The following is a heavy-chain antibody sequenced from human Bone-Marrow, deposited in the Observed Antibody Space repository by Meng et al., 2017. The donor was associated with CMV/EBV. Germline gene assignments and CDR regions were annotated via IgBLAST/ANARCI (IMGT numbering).Heavy chain of an antibody. D-gene: IGHD2-2*01. CDR2: LSYDGNNK. CDR1: FRSYA. CDR3: ARGGQGSCSSTHCPDAFDI. J-gene: IGHJ3*02. Sequence: FRSYAMDWVRQAPGKGLEWVAVLSYDGNNKYYADSVKGRFTISRDNSKNTFYLQMNSLRAEDTAVYYCARGGQGSCSSTHCPDAFDIWGQGTMVTVSS. V-gene: IGHV3-30-3*01.